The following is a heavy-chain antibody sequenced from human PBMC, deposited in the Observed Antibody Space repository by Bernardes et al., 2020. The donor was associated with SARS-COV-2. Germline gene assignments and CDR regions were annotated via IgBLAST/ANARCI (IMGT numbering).Heavy chain of an antibody. J-gene: IGHJ4*02. CDR3: ARSPPPSGLAFDS. CDR1: VSSIRSNDDY. CDR2: IDTSACT. Sequence: SESLSLTCTVSVSSIRSNDDYRGWVHRPAAMGLEWMWRIDTSACTHYNPSLKSRTTITLDTTKNKVSLNLTPVTAADTAVFYCARSPPPSGLAFDSWGPGTLVTVSS. V-gene: IGHV4-61*02.